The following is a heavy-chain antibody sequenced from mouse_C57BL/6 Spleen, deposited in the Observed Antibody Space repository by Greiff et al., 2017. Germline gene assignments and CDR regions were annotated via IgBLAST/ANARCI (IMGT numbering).Heavy chain of an antibody. CDR2: ISSGSSTI. D-gene: IGHD2-1*01. CDR3: ARDGNYVGFAY. CDR1: GFTFSDYG. Sequence: VQLKESGGGLVKPGGSLKLSCAASGFTFSDYGMHWVRQAPEQGLEWVAYISSGSSTIYYADTVKGRFTISRDNAKNTLFLQMTSLRSEDTAMYYCARDGNYVGFAYWGQGTLVTVSA. J-gene: IGHJ3*01. V-gene: IGHV5-17*01.